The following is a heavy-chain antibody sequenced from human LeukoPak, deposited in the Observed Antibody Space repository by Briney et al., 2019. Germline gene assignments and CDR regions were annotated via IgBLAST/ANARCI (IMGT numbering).Heavy chain of an antibody. Sequence: AGSLRLSCAASGFTFSSYSRNWVRQAPGKGLEWFSSISSSSSYIYYADSVKGRFTISRDNAKNSLYLQMNSLRAEDTAVYYCARDWGELFGSDYWGQGTLVTVSS. CDR1: GFTFSSYS. CDR2: ISSSSSYI. CDR3: ARDWGELFGSDY. J-gene: IGHJ4*02. D-gene: IGHD1-26*01. V-gene: IGHV3-21*01.